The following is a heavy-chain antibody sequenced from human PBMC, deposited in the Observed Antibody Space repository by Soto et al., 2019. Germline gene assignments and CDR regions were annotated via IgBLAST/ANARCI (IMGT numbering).Heavy chain of an antibody. CDR1: GFTFTKYY. V-gene: IGHV1-46*01. CDR2: INPSGRTT. J-gene: IGHJ4*02. CDR3: ARDLDVTTVTTSFDS. D-gene: IGHD4-17*01. Sequence: QVQLVQSGAEVKKPGASVKVACKTSGFTFTKYYIHWVRQAPRQGLDWVGVINPSGRTTSYAQKFLGRVTVTRDASPATVYMELSSLRSEDTAVYYCARDLDVTTVTTSFDSWGQGTLVTVS.